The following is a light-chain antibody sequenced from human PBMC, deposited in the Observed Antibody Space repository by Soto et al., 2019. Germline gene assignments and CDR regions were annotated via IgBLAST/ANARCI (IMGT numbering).Light chain of an antibody. V-gene: IGKV1-39*01. CDR2: ASS. CDR3: QQSYSTPIT. Sequence: DIQMTQSPSSLSASVGDRVTITCRASQTISNSLNWYQQKAGKAPRLLIFASSSLQSGIPSRFSGSGSGTDFTLTISSLQPSDLATYYGQQSYSTPITFGQGTRLEIK. CDR1: QTISNS. J-gene: IGKJ5*01.